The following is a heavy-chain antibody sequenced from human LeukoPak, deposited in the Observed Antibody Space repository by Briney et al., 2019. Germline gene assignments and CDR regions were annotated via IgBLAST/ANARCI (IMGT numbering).Heavy chain of an antibody. CDR2: IYYSGST. CDR1: GGSISSSSYY. V-gene: IGHV4-39*01. D-gene: IGHD3-22*01. Sequence: SETLSLTCTVSGGSISSSSYYWGWIRQPPGKGLEWIGSIYYSGSTYYNPSLKSRVTISVDTSKNQFSLKLSSVTAADTAVHYCARRIVVVSTFDYWGQGTLVTVSS. J-gene: IGHJ4*02. CDR3: ARRIVVVSTFDY.